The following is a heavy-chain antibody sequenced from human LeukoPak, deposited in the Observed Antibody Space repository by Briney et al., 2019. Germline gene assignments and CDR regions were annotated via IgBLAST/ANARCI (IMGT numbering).Heavy chain of an antibody. V-gene: IGHV3-33*01. CDR1: GFTFSSYG. CDR3: ARGGYSYGIPENWFDP. D-gene: IGHD5-18*01. CDR2: IWYDGSKE. Sequence: GGSLRLSCAASGFTFSSYGMHWVRQAPGKGLEGVAVIWYDGSKEYYADSVKGRFTISRDNSKNTLYLQMNSLRAEDTAVYYCARGGYSYGIPENWFDPWGQGTLVTVSS. J-gene: IGHJ5*02.